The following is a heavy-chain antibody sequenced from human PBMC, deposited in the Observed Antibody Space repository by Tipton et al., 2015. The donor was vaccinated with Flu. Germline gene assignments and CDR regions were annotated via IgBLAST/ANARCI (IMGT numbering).Heavy chain of an antibody. V-gene: IGHV4-39*07. CDR3: ARRDYSNYVSQPKNWLDH. CDR2: TFHSGNT. CDR1: GDSIRSSNYY. Sequence: GLVKPSETLSLTCGVSGDSIRSSNYYWGWIRQPPGKGLEWIGNTFHSGNTYLNPSLKSRVTISIDTSRNQFSLKLNSVTADDTAVYYCARRDYSNYVSQPKNWLDHWGQGILVTVSS. D-gene: IGHD4-11*01. J-gene: IGHJ5*02.